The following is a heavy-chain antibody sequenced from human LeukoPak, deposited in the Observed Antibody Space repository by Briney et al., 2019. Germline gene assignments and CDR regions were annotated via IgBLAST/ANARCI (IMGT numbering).Heavy chain of an antibody. V-gene: IGHV3-23*01. Sequence: GGSLRLSCAASGFNFASHAMSWVRQAPAKGLEWVSALSGSGGSTYYADSVKGRFTISRDNSKNTLYLQMNSLRAEDTAIYYCAKDRQYDFRSGSLLDVWGQGTTVTVSS. CDR1: GFNFASHA. CDR2: LSGSGGST. D-gene: IGHD3-3*01. J-gene: IGHJ6*02. CDR3: AKDRQYDFRSGSLLDV.